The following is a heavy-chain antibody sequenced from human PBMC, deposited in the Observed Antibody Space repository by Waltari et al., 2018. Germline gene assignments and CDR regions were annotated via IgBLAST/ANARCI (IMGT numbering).Heavy chain of an antibody. D-gene: IGHD6-13*01. Sequence: QVQLQESGPGLVKPSETLSLTCTVSGGSISSYYWSWIRQPPGKGLEWIGYIYYSGSTNYNPSLKVRVPISVDTSKNQFSLKLSSVTAADTAVYYCARSRRGIAAAGTDYWGQGTLVTVSS. J-gene: IGHJ4*02. CDR3: ARSRRGIAAAGTDY. V-gene: IGHV4-59*08. CDR1: GGSISSYY. CDR2: IYYSGST.